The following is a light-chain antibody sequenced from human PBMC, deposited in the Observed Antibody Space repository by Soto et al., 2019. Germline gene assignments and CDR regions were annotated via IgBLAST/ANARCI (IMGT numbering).Light chain of an antibody. J-gene: IGKJ4*02. Sequence: ASQSISSWLAWYQQKPGEAPKLLIYEASAXXRGVPSRFSGSGSGTKFSLTIASLQPDDFATYYCQQYDISSAQFGAGTKVAVK. CDR2: EAS. CDR3: QQYDISSAQ. V-gene: IGKV1-5*01. CDR1: QSISSW.